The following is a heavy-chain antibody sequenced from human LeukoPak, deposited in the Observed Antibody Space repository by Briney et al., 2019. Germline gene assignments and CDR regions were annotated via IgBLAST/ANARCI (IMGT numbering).Heavy chain of an antibody. V-gene: IGHV1-46*01. J-gene: IGHJ4*02. CDR2: INPRGDST. CDR1: GFTFAGYY. D-gene: IGHD2-2*01. Sequence: ASVKVSCKASGFTFAGYYMHWVRQAPGQALEWIGIINPRGDSTSYAQNFQGRVSMTKDTSSSTLFMELRSLRSEDTAVYYCARESSSSCLDFWGLGTLVTVSS. CDR3: ARESSSSCLDF.